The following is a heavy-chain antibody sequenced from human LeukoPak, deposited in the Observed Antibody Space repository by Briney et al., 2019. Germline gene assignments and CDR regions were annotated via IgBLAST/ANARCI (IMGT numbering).Heavy chain of an antibody. J-gene: IGHJ3*01. CDR1: GYDSIPFG. Sequence: ASVNVSCKASGYDSIPFGIIWVRQAPGQGLEWTGWISPSSGNTNYAQKSQDRLTMSTDTSTGIAYMHLRSLRSDDTAVYYCARAGTTVTGGDAFDLWGQGTVVTVSS. V-gene: IGHV1-18*01. CDR2: ISPSSGNT. D-gene: IGHD1-1*01. CDR3: ARAGTTVTGGDAFDL.